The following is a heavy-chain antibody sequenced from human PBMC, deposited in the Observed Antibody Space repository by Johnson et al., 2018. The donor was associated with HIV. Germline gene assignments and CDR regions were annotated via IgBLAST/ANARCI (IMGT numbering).Heavy chain of an antibody. CDR1: GFTVSSNY. CDR2: IYSGGRT. D-gene: IGHD3-10*01. Sequence: EVQLVESGGGLIQPGGSLRLSCAASGFTVSSNYMNWVRQAPGKGLEWVSVIYSGGRTYYADSVKGRFTISRDNSKNTLYLQMSSLRVEDTAVYYCAIGRGEFPRHAFDIWGQGTMVTVSS. CDR3: AIGRGEFPRHAFDI. J-gene: IGHJ3*02. V-gene: IGHV3-66*01.